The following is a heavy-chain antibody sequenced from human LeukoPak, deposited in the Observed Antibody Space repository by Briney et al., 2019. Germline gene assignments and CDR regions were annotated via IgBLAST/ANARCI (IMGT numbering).Heavy chain of an antibody. D-gene: IGHD2-15*01. CDR2: IYSGGST. CDR1: GFTVSSNY. CDR3: ARDYLVVAATRVYYCYGMDV. Sequence: GSLRLSCAASGFTVSSNYMSWVRQAPGKGLEWVSVIYSGGSTYYADSVKGRFTISRDNSKNTLYLQMNSLRAEDTAVYYCARDYLVVAATRVYYCYGMDVWGQGTTVTVSS. J-gene: IGHJ6*02. V-gene: IGHV3-66*01.